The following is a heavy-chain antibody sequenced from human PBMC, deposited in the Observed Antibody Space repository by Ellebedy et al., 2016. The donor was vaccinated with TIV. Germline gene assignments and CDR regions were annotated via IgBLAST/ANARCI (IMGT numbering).Heavy chain of an antibody. CDR1: GFTFSNYA. CDR3: ARDRQQWLVRYYFDY. D-gene: IGHD6-19*01. V-gene: IGHV3-48*02. CDR2: ISSSSSTI. J-gene: IGHJ4*02. Sequence: GESLKISCAASGFTFSNYAMSWVRQAPGKGLEWVSYISSSSSTIYYADSVKGRFTISRDNAKNSLYLQMNSLRDEDTAVYYCARDRQQWLVRYYFDYWGQGTLVTVSS.